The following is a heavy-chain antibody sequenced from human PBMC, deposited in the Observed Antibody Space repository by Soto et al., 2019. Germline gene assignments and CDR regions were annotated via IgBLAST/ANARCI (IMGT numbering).Heavy chain of an antibody. CDR1: GVSISSYY. CDR2: IYYSGGT. D-gene: IGHD3-16*01. Sequence: NPSETLSLTCTVSGVSISSYYWSWIRQPPGKGLEWIGYIYYSGGTNYNPSLKSRVTISVDTSKSQFSLKLTSVTAADTAVYYCARGGGQADYWGQGTLVTVSS. CDR3: ARGGGQADY. J-gene: IGHJ4*02. V-gene: IGHV4-59*01.